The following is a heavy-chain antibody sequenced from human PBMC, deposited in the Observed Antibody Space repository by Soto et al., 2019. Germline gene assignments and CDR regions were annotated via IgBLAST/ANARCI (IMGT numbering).Heavy chain of an antibody. CDR1: GGTFSSYA. Sequence: QVQLVQSGAEVKKPGSSVKVSCKASGGTFSSYAISWVRQAPGQGLEWMGGIIPIFGTANYAQKFQGRVTITXXEXTXXAYRELSSLRSEDTAVYYCARSAGVRGVIRYYFDYWGQGTLVTVSS. J-gene: IGHJ4*02. V-gene: IGHV1-69*05. CDR2: IIPIFGTA. CDR3: ARSAGVRGVIRYYFDY. D-gene: IGHD3-10*01.